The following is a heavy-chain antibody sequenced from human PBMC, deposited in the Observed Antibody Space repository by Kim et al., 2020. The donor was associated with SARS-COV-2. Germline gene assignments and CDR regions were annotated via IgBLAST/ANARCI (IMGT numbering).Heavy chain of an antibody. CDR3: ARSSSFTTYYFDY. D-gene: IGHD6-13*01. CDR1: GGSISSSSYY. J-gene: IGHJ4*02. CDR2: IYYSGST. Sequence: SETLSLTCTVSGGSISSSSYYWGWIRQPPGKGLEWIGSIYYSGSTYYNPSLKSRVTISVDTSKNQFSLKLSSVTAADTAVYYCARSSSFTTYYFDYWGQGTLVTVSS. V-gene: IGHV4-39*01.